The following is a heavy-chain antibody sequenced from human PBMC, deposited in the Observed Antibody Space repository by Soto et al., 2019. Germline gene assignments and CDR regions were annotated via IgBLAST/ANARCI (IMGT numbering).Heavy chain of an antibody. Sequence: PGESLKISCKGSGYSFTNYWIGWVRQMPGKGLEWMGIIYPGDSNTRYSPSFQGQVTISADKSISTAYLQWSSLKASDTATYYFASRTGPGSNEVCAIWGRGTMVTVSS. CDR3: ASRTGPGSNEVCAI. CDR1: GYSFTNYW. J-gene: IGHJ3*02. D-gene: IGHD3-9*01. V-gene: IGHV5-51*01. CDR2: IYPGDSNT.